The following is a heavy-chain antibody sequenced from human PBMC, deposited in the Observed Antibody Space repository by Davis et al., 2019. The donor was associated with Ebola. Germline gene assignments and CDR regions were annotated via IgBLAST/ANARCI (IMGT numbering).Heavy chain of an antibody. V-gene: IGHV3-21*05. CDR2: ISISSGFT. Sequence: PGGSLRLSCAASGFTFSSYWMSWVRQAPGKGLEWVSYISISSGFTNYADSVKGRFTISRDNAKNSLYLQMNSLRAEDTAVCYCARGPRKMATTNFDYWGQGTLVTVSS. D-gene: IGHD5-24*01. J-gene: IGHJ4*02. CDR3: ARGPRKMATTNFDY. CDR1: GFTFSSYW.